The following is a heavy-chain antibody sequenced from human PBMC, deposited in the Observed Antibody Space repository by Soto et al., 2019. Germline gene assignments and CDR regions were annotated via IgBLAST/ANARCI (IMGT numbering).Heavy chain of an antibody. Sequence: GGSLRLSCAASGFTFSSHGMHWVRQAPGKGLEWVAVIWYDGGNKYFADSVKGRFTISRDNSKNTLYLQMSSLRAEDTAVYYCARDVLIVSVAGTVGIDYWGQGTLVTVSS. D-gene: IGHD6-19*01. CDR1: GFTFSSHG. V-gene: IGHV3-33*01. CDR3: ARDVLIVSVAGTVGIDY. J-gene: IGHJ4*02. CDR2: IWYDGGNK.